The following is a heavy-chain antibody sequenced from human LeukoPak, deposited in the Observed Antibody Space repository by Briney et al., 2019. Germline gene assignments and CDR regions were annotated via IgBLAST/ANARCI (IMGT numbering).Heavy chain of an antibody. CDR2: IYYSGST. Sequence: SETLSLTCTVSGGSISSSSYYWGWIRQPPGKGLEWIGSIYYSGSTYYNPSLKSRVTISVDTSKNQFSLKLSSVTAADTAVYYCARDFFAEDHGGNSEGFRIDYWGQGTLVTVSS. CDR3: ARDFFAEDHGGNSEGFRIDY. D-gene: IGHD4-23*01. CDR1: GGSISSSSYY. V-gene: IGHV4-39*07. J-gene: IGHJ4*02.